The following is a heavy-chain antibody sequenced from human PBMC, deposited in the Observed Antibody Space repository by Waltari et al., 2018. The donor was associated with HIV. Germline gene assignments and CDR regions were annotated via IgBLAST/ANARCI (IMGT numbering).Heavy chain of an antibody. CDR3: ARGYSSSRWIPLYH. J-gene: IGHJ1*01. Sequence: ESGGGVVQPGTSLTLSCAVSGFTFSNFAIHWVRQSPAKGLEWLAVFWSDGVEISYADSVKGRFTISKDSSQKTLYLHLTSLRAEDTALYYCARGYSSSRWIPLYHWGRGTLVTVSS. D-gene: IGHD6-6*01. V-gene: IGHV3-33*01. CDR2: FWSDGVEI. CDR1: GFTFSNFA.